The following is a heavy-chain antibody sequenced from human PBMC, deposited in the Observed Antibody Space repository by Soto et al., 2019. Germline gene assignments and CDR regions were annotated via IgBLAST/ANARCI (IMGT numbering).Heavy chain of an antibody. CDR2: VGTANANT. CDR3: TRGLNTAPTAYSSFDY. CDR1: GYTFTAYG. D-gene: IGHD3-9*01. Sequence: QVQLVQSGPEVTMPGASVKVSCKTSGYTFTAYGLAWLRQAPGQRPEWLGWVGTANANTNYAEKFQGRVTMPSDRFTTTTYMDLRRLRSDVTAVSYCTRGLNTAPTAYSSFDYWGQGTLVIVSS. V-gene: IGHV1-18*01. J-gene: IGHJ4*02.